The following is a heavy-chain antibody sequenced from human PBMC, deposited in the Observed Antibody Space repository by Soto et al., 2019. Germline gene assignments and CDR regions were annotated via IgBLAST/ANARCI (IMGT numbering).Heavy chain of an antibody. Sequence: EVQLLESGGGLVQPGGSLRLSCAASGFTFSSYAMSWVRQAPGKGLEWVSAISGSGGSTYYADSVKGRFTMSRDNSKNTLYLQMNSMRAEDTAVYYCAKVPRGYDNYYYYYGMDVWGQGTTLTVSS. V-gene: IGHV3-23*01. D-gene: IGHD5-12*01. CDR3: AKVPRGYDNYYYYYGMDV. J-gene: IGHJ6*02. CDR2: ISGSGGST. CDR1: GFTFSSYA.